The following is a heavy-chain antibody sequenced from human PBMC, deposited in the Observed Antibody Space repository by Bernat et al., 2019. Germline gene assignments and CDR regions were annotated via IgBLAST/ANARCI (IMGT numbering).Heavy chain of an antibody. V-gene: IGHV3-23*01. J-gene: IGHJ3*02. CDR1: GFTFRSYA. D-gene: IGHD2-21*02. CDR3: ARGVHCGGGCYSWGSFDM. Sequence: EVQLLESGGGLVQPGGSLRLSCAASGFTFRSYAMSWVRQAPGKGLEWVSAITGSGASSYYADSMKGRFTISRDNARNSVYLQMNSLRAEDTGVYYCARGVHCGGGCYSWGSFDMWGQGTMVTVSS. CDR2: ITGSGASS.